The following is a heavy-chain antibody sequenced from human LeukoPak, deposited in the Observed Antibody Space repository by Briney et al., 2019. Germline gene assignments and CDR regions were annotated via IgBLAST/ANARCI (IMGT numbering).Heavy chain of an antibody. CDR1: GFTSSSYA. J-gene: IGHJ4*02. Sequence: GGTLRLSCAASGFTSSSYAMSWVRPAPGKGLEWVSAISGSGGSTYYADSVKGRFTISRDNSKNTLYLQMNSLRAEDTAVYYCAKGIVATMSWGQGTLVTVSS. CDR3: AKGIVATMS. D-gene: IGHD5-12*01. CDR2: ISGSGGST. V-gene: IGHV3-23*01.